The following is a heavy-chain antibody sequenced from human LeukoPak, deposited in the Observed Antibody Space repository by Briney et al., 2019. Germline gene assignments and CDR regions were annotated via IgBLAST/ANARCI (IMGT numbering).Heavy chain of an antibody. CDR3: AKVGSGSSHYYYYMDV. D-gene: IGHD1-26*01. CDR2: ISGSGGST. Sequence: PGGSLRLSCAASGFTFTSYAMSWARQAPGRGLEWVSAISGSGGSTYYADSVKGRFTISRDNSKNTLYLQMNSLRAEHTAVYYCAKVGSGSSHYYYYMDVWGKGTTVTVSS. CDR1: GFTFTSYA. V-gene: IGHV3-23*01. J-gene: IGHJ6*03.